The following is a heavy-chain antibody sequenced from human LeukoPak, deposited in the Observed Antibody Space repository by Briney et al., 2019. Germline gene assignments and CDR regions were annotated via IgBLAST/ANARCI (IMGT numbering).Heavy chain of an antibody. Sequence: PGGSLRLSCVASEFSFHTFAMTWVRQAPGKGLEWVSSISGSGDGTDYADSAKGRFTISRDNSKNTLYLRMNSLRAEDTALYYCAKESGYDNYFDYWGQGTLVTVSS. CDR3: AKESGYDNYFDY. CDR2: ISGSGDGT. D-gene: IGHD5-12*01. V-gene: IGHV3-23*01. CDR1: EFSFHTFA. J-gene: IGHJ4*02.